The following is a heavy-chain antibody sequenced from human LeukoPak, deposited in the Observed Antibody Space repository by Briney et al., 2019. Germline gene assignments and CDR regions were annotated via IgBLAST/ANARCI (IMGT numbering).Heavy chain of an antibody. J-gene: IGHJ6*02. V-gene: IGHV1-2*06. Sequence: ASVKVSCKVSGYTLTELSMHWVRQAPGQGLEWMGRINPNSGGTNYAQKFQGRVTMTRDTSISTAYMELSRLRSDDTAVYYCARDWVFGVEDGMDVWGQGTTVTVSS. CDR1: GYTLTELS. CDR3: ARDWVFGVEDGMDV. D-gene: IGHD3-3*01. CDR2: INPNSGGT.